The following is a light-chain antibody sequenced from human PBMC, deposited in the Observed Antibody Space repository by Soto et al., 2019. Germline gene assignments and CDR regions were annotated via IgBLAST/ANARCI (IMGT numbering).Light chain of an antibody. Sequence: EIVLTQSPGTLSLSPGERATLSCRVSQSVSSSYLAWYQQKPGQAPRLLIYGASSRATGIPDRFSGSGSGTDFTLTISRLEPEDFAVYYCQESPRTFGQGTKVEIK. J-gene: IGKJ1*01. CDR2: GAS. CDR3: QESPRT. CDR1: QSVSSSY. V-gene: IGKV3-20*01.